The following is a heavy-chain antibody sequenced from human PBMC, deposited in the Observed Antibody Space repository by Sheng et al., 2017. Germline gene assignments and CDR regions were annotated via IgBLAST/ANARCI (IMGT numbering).Heavy chain of an antibody. CDR2: INHSGST. D-gene: IGHD6-13*01. V-gene: IGHV4-34*01. J-gene: IGHJ5*02. Sequence: QVQLQQWGAGLLKPSETLSLTCAVYGGSFSGYYWSWIRQPPGKGLEWIGEINHSGSTNYNPSLKSRVTISVDTSKNQFSLKLSSVTAADTAVYYCARHGGSSWYSWFDPWGQGTLVHRLL. CDR1: GGSFSGYY. CDR3: ARHGGSSWYSWFDP.